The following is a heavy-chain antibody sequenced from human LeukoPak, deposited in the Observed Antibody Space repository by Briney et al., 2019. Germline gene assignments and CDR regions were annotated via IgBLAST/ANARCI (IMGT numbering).Heavy chain of an antibody. Sequence: ASVKVSCKASGGTFSSYAISWARQAPGQGLEWMGGIIPIFGTANYAQKFQGRVTITADESTSTAYMELSSLRSEDTAVYYCARGKATVTPDQPGEYYYYYMDVWGKGTTVTVSS. CDR3: ARGKATVTPDQPGEYYYYYMDV. CDR2: IIPIFGTA. J-gene: IGHJ6*03. V-gene: IGHV1-69*13. D-gene: IGHD4-17*01. CDR1: GGTFSSYA.